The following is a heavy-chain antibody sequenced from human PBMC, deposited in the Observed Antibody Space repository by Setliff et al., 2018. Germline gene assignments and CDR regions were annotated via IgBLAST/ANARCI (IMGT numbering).Heavy chain of an antibody. CDR3: ARHKSNGSGSYPSLYMDV. J-gene: IGHJ6*03. D-gene: IGHD3-10*01. V-gene: IGHV4-39*01. Sequence: SETLSLTCRVSGGSISSGNYYWGLIRQPPGKGLEWVATIYYSGSTYSDPSLKSRLIISVDAPDNQFSVKLSSVTAADTAVYYCARHKSNGSGSYPSLYMDVWGKGIMVTVAS. CDR1: GGSISSGNYY. CDR2: IYYSGST.